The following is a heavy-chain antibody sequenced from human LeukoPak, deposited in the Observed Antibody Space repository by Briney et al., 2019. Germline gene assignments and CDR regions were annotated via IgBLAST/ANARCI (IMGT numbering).Heavy chain of an antibody. CDR3: ATVQIKYQLLLGYNWFDP. Sequence: ASVKVSCKVSGYTLTELSMHWVRQAPGKGLEWMGGFDPEDGETIYAQKFQGRVTMTEDTSTDTAYMELSSLRSEDTAVYYCATVQIKYQLLLGYNWFDPWGQGTLVTVSS. CDR1: GYTLTELS. CDR2: FDPEDGET. J-gene: IGHJ5*02. V-gene: IGHV1-24*01. D-gene: IGHD2-2*01.